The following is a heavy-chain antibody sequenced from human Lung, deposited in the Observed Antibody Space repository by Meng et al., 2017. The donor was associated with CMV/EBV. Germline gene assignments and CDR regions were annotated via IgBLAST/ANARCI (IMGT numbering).Heavy chain of an antibody. D-gene: IGHD6-19*01. CDR3: AKSSDNGWSS. V-gene: IGHV1-2*06. Sequence: VPLVQSGAEVKTPGASVKISCQASGYSFSGFYLNWARQAPGHGLEWLGRVNPIADDTHLAQKFEGRITVTRGATINTAFMELTRLGPDDTAVYYCAKSSDNGWSSWGPGTLVTVSS. CDR2: VNPIADDT. J-gene: IGHJ4*01. CDR1: GYSFSGFY.